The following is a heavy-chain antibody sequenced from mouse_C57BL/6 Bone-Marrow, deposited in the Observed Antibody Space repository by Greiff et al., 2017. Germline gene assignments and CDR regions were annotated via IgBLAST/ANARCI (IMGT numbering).Heavy chain of an antibody. J-gene: IGHJ2*01. CDR1: GYTFTSYW. V-gene: IGHV1-64*01. Sequence: QVQLQQPGAELVKPGASVKLSCKASGYTFTSYWMHWVKQRPGQGLEWIGMIHPNSGSTNYNEKFKSKATLTVDKSSSTAYMQLSSLTSEDSAVYYGAREKSYGNYYFDDWGQGTTLTVAS. D-gene: IGHD2-1*01. CDR2: IHPNSGST. CDR3: AREKSYGNYYFDD.